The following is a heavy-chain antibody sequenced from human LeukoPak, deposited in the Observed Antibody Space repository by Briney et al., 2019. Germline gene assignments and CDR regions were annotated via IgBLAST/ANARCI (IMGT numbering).Heavy chain of an antibody. CDR3: ARDWRFWSGYYNDY. D-gene: IGHD3-3*01. CDR1: GYSFTNYY. J-gene: IGHJ4*02. V-gene: IGHV1-2*02. CDR2: INPNSGGT. Sequence: GASVKVSCKASGYSFTNYYIHWVRQAPGQGLEWMGWINPNSGGTNYAEKFQGRVTMTRDTSISTAYMELSRLRSDDTAVYYCARDWRFWSGYYNDYWGQGTLVTVSS.